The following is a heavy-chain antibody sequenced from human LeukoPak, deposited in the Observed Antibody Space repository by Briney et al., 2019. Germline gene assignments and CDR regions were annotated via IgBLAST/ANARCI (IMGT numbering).Heavy chain of an antibody. D-gene: IGHD3-10*01. CDR3: ATSTMVRGEYYFDY. Sequence: HPGGSLRLSCAASGFTFSSYGMHWVRQAPGKGLEWVAFIRYDGSNKYYADSVKGRFTISRDNSKNTLYLQMNSLRAEDTAVYYCATSTMVRGEYYFDYWGQGTLVTVSS. CDR1: GFTFSSYG. J-gene: IGHJ4*02. V-gene: IGHV3-30*02. CDR2: IRYDGSNK.